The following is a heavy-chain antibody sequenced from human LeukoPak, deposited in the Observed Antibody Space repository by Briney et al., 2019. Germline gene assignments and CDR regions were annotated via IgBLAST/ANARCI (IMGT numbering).Heavy chain of an antibody. CDR3: ARGYAAMVTYYYYMDV. CDR2: IYYSGST. D-gene: IGHD5-18*01. Sequence: PSETLSLTCTVSGGSISSYYWSWIRQPPGKGLEWIGYIYYSGSTNYNPSLKSRVTISVDTSKNQFSLKLSSVTAADTAVYYCARGYAAMVTYYYYMDVWGKGTTVTVSS. J-gene: IGHJ6*03. CDR1: GGSISSYY. V-gene: IGHV4-59*01.